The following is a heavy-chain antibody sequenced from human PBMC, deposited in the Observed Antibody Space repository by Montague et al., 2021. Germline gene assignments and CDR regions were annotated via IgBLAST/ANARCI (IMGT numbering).Heavy chain of an antibody. CDR2: IFGEGYDT. CDR1: GFTFDDFA. J-gene: IGHJ6*02. Sequence: SLRLSCAASGFTFDDFAMHWVRQVPGKGLEWVSLIFGEGYDTKYADSVKGRFTISRDNSRNSLYLQMDSLKPEDSALYFRSKGRDAPDYYAMDVWGQGTTVTVS. V-gene: IGHV3-43*02. D-gene: IGHD3-10*01. CDR3: SKGRDAPDYYAMDV.